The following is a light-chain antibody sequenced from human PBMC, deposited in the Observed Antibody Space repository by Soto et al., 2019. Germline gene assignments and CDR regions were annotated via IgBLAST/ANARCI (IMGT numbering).Light chain of an antibody. J-gene: IGKJ1*01. CDR2: GAS. V-gene: IGKV3-20*01. CDR3: QQYGSSRWT. CDR1: QSVSSSY. Sequence: DIVLTQSPGTLSLSPGERATLSCRASQSVSSSYLAWSQQKPGQAPRLLIYGASSRATGIAARFSGSGSGTDFTLTISRLEPEDFAVYYCQQYGSSRWTFGQGTKLDIK.